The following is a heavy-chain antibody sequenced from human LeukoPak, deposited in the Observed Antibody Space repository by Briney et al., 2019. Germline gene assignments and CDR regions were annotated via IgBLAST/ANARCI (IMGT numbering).Heavy chain of an antibody. J-gene: IGHJ3*02. V-gene: IGHV4-61*02. CDR1: GGSITTGSYY. CDR3: AKYGYNYAFDI. Sequence: PSETLSLTCTVSGGSITTGSYYWIWIRQPAGKGLEWIGRIYTTGSTDYNPSLKSRVTMSVDTSKNQFSLRLSSVTAADTAVYYCAKYGYNYAFDIWGQGTMVTVSS. CDR2: IYTTGST. D-gene: IGHD5-24*01.